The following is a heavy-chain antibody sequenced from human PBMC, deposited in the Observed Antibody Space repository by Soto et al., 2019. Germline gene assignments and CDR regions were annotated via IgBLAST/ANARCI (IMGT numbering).Heavy chain of an antibody. Sequence: GSLRLSGVASGFTVMSSFMGWIRQAPGKGLEWVANINQDGGVTYYVDSVEGRFTISRDNTKDSLYLQMNSLRGEDTAIYYCARYYRGSGRYFFDYWGQGTPVTVSS. J-gene: IGHJ4*02. CDR1: GFTVMSSF. CDR2: INQDGGVT. V-gene: IGHV3-7*03. CDR3: ARYYRGSGRYFFDY. D-gene: IGHD6-19*01.